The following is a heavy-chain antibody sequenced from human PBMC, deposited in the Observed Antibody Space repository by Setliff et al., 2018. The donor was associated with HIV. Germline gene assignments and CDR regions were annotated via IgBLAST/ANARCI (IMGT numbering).Heavy chain of an antibody. J-gene: IGHJ4*02. V-gene: IGHV1-2*02. CDR3: VTGEGLRF. D-gene: IGHD2-15*01. CDR1: GYTXTXXX. Sequence: ASXXVSCKASGYTXTXXXXQWVRKAPGQGLEWMGGINPXNGGTNYVQKFQXRVTMTRDTSISTAYLYLSSLRSEDTAVYYCVTGEGLRFWGQGTLVTVSS. CDR2: INPXNGGT.